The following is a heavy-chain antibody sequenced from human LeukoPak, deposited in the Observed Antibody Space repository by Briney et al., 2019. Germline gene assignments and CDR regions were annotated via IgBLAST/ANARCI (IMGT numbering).Heavy chain of an antibody. D-gene: IGHD3-16*02. CDR1: GFTFSNYG. Sequence: PGGSLRLSCAASGFTFSNYGMNWVRQAPGKGLEWVSYISSSSSTIYYADSVRGRFTISRDNAKNSLYLQMNSLRAEDTAVYYCAKGLRYYFDYWGQGTLVTVSS. CDR3: AKGLRYYFDY. V-gene: IGHV3-48*01. J-gene: IGHJ4*02. CDR2: ISSSSSTI.